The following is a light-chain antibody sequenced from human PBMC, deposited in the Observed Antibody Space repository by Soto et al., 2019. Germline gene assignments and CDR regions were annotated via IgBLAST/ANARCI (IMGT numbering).Light chain of an antibody. V-gene: IGKV3-20*01. CDR3: QQYVTASPRT. CDR2: GAS. CDR1: QSVSSSY. Sequence: EIVLSQSTGPLSLSPGERSTLSCMASQSVSSSYLAWYQQKPGQAPRLLIYGASSRATGIPDRFSGGGSGTDFTLTISRLEPEDFAVYYCQQYVTASPRTFGQGTKVDIK. J-gene: IGKJ1*01.